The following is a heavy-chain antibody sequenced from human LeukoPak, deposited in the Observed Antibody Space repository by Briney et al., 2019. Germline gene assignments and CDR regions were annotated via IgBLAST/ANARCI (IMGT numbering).Heavy chain of an antibody. D-gene: IGHD6-13*01. V-gene: IGHV1-69*13. Sequence: GASVKVSCKAFGYTFTSNYMHWVRQAPGQGPEWMGVISPIFGTANYAQKFQGRVTITADESTSTAYMELSSLRSEDTAVYYCARAVVSSSWFDALDIWGQGTMVTVSS. J-gene: IGHJ3*02. CDR3: ARAVVSSSWFDALDI. CDR1: GYTFTSNY. CDR2: ISPIFGTA.